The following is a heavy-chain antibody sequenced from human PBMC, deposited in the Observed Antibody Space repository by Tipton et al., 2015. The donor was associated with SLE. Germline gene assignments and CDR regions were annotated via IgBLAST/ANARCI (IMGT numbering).Heavy chain of an antibody. V-gene: IGHV4-34*01. CDR1: GGSFSGYY. J-gene: IGHJ4*02. CDR3: ARDYCSSTSCLGWFDY. Sequence: TLSLTCAVYGGSFSGYYWSWIRQPPGKGLEWIGEINHSGSTNYNPSLKSRVTISVDTSKNQFSLKLSSVTAADTAVYYCARDYCSSTSCLGWFDYWGQGTLVTVSS. CDR2: INHSGST. D-gene: IGHD2-2*01.